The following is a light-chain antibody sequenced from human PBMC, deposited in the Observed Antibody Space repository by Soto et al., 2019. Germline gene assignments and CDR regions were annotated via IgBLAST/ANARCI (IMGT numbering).Light chain of an antibody. CDR3: QQTYTLPRT. CDR2: STS. J-gene: IGKJ1*01. Sequence: DIQMTQSPSSLSASVGDRVTIACRARQTVSKFVNWYQQKPGKVPALLIYSTSTLYSGVPSRFSGSGSGTEFTLTINGLQPEDFATYYCQQTYTLPRTFAQGTKVE. CDR1: QTVSKF. V-gene: IGKV1-39*01.